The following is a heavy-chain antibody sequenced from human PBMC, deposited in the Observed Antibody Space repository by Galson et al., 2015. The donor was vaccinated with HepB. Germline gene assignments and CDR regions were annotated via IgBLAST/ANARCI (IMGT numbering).Heavy chain of an antibody. CDR1: GFTFNDYN. D-gene: IGHD3-3*01. Sequence: SLRLSCAASGFTFNDYNMNWVRQAPGKGLEWVSYISTTSSTIYYADSVKGRFTIFRDNAKNSLYLQMNSLRGEDTAVYYCARRPTIFGVVIIAMDVWGQGTTVTVSS. J-gene: IGHJ6*02. CDR3: ARRPTIFGVVIIAMDV. CDR2: ISTTSSTI. V-gene: IGHV3-48*01.